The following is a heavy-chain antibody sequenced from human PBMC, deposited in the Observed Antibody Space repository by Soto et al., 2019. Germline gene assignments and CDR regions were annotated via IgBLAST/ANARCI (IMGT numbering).Heavy chain of an antibody. D-gene: IGHD5-18*01. V-gene: IGHV1-3*01. CDR2: INAGNDNP. CDR1: GYTFSTYS. CDR3: ARGPPAMVTDFDY. Sequence: QVQLVQSGAEVKKPGASVKVSCKASGYTFSTYSLHWVRQAPGQRLEWMGWINAGNDNPKYSQNFQGRVTITRDTSASTAYMDLSSLRSEDTAVYYCARGPPAMVTDFDYWGQGTLVTVSS. J-gene: IGHJ4*02.